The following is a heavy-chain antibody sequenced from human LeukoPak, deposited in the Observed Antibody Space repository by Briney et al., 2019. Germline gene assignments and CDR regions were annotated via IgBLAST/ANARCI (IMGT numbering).Heavy chain of an antibody. D-gene: IGHD4-17*01. CDR3: ARDDYGDYVGLFDY. Sequence: ASVKVSCKASGYTFTSYGISWVRQAPGQGLEWMGWISAYNGNTNYAQKLQGRVTMTTDTSTSTAYMELRSLRSDDTAAYYCARDDYGDYVGLFDYWGQGTLVTVSS. CDR1: GYTFTSYG. V-gene: IGHV1-18*01. CDR2: ISAYNGNT. J-gene: IGHJ4*02.